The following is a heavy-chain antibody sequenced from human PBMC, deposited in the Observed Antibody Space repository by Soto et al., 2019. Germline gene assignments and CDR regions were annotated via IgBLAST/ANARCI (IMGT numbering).Heavy chain of an antibody. CDR1: GGSIRNYY. CDR3: ARGQHDFWSGYLPQRTNWFDP. V-gene: IGHV4-59*12. Sequence: PSETQSLTCTVSGGSIRNYYWSWIRQPPGKGLEWIGYIHYSGNTKYNPSLKSRVTISADTSKNQFSLKLSSVTAADTAVYYCARGQHDFWSGYLPQRTNWFDPWGQGTLITVSS. J-gene: IGHJ5*02. D-gene: IGHD3-3*01. CDR2: IHYSGNT.